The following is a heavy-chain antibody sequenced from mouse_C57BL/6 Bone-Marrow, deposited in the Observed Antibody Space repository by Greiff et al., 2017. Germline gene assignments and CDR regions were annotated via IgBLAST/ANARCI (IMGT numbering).Heavy chain of an antibody. V-gene: IGHV1-82*01. CDR3: ARGGNYLSYVDV. D-gene: IGHD2-1*01. Sequence: VQLQESGPELVKPGASVKISCKASGYAFSSSWMNWVKQRPGTGLEWIGRIYPGDGDTNYNGQFKGKATLTADKSSSTADMQLSSLTSEDSAVPFCARGGNYLSYVDVWGTGTTVTVAS. CDR2: IYPGDGDT. J-gene: IGHJ1*03. CDR1: GYAFSSSW.